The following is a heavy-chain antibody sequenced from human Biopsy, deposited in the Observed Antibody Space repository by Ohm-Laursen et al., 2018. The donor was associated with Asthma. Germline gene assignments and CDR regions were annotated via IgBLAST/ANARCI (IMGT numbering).Heavy chain of an antibody. J-gene: IGHJ4*02. Sequence: SLRLSCAASGFAVSRDHMFGVRQAPGKGLEWVSVIYSGGTSHTADSVRGRSTISRDYSKNTLYLQMHSLRAEDTAVYYCARGDSSNWSHYYFDYWGQGTLVTVSS. CDR3: ARGDSSNWSHYYFDY. CDR2: IYSGGTS. V-gene: IGHV3-53*01. CDR1: GFAVSRDH. D-gene: IGHD3-22*01.